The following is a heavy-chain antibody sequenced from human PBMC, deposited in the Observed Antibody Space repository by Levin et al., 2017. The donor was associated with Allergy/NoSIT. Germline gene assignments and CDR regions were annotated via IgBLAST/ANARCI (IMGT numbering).Heavy chain of an antibody. J-gene: IGHJ6*03. Sequence: HSQTLSLPCTVSGGSIRSSYWSWIRQPPGKGLEWIGYIYYSGSTNYNPSLKSRVTISVDTSKNQFSLKLSSVTAADTAVYYCASQDYYMDVWGKGTTVTVSS. V-gene: IGHV4-59*08. CDR1: GGSIRSSY. CDR3: ASQDYYMDV. CDR2: IYYSGST.